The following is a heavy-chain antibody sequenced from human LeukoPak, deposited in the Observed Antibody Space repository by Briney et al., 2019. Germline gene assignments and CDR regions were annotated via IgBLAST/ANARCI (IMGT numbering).Heavy chain of an antibody. CDR3: AKDLSVAGTYYGMDV. V-gene: IGHV3-30*18. CDR2: ISYDGSNK. CDR1: GFTFSSYG. J-gene: IGHJ6*02. Sequence: GRSLRLSCAASGFTFSSYGMHWVRQAPGKGLEWVAVISYDGSNKYYADSVKGRFTISRDNFKNTLYLQMNSLRAEDTAVYYCAKDLSVAGTYYGMDVWGQGTTVTVSS. D-gene: IGHD6-19*01.